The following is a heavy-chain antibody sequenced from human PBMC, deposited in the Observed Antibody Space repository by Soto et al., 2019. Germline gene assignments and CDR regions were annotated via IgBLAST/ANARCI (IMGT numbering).Heavy chain of an antibody. D-gene: IGHD3-10*01. CDR2: ISSSGPYT. J-gene: IGHJ6*01. CDR1: GFTCNDYD. CDR3: ARVQVSMIRGYGMDV. Sequence: GWSLSLSCAASGFTCNDYDMSRVLQAPGKVLEWVSYISSSGPYTKYGDSVKGPFTISRENAKNPLYLQMSRLRVEDTAVYYCARVQVSMIRGYGMDVWGQGTTVTVSS. V-gene: IGHV3-11*06.